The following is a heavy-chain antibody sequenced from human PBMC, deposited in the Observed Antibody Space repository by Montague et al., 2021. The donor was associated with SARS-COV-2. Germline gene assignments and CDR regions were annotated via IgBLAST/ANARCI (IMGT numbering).Heavy chain of an antibody. CDR2: IYYSGSS. V-gene: IGHV4-31*03. CDR3: ASQSGSYYNYFDL. CDR1: GGSISSANYY. J-gene: IGHJ4*02. D-gene: IGHD1-26*01. Sequence: TLSLTCSVSGGSISSANYYWSWICQHPRKGLEFIGYIYYSGSSFYNPSLKSRLTISVDTSKNRFSLRLSSVTAADTAIYFCASQSGSYYNYFDLWGQGTLVTVSS.